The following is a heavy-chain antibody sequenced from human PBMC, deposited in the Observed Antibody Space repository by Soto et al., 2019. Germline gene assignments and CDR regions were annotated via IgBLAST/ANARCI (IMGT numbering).Heavy chain of an antibody. V-gene: IGHV4-34*01. CDR3: AGGITMVRGVIIQPHAFDI. D-gene: IGHD3-10*01. Sequence: SETLSLPCAVYGGSFSGSYWSWIRQLPGKGLEWIGEINHSGSTNYNPSLKSRVTISVDTSKNQFSLKLSSVTAADTAVYYCAGGITMVRGVIIQPHAFDIGGQGTMVTV. CDR1: GGSFSGSY. CDR2: INHSGST. J-gene: IGHJ3*02.